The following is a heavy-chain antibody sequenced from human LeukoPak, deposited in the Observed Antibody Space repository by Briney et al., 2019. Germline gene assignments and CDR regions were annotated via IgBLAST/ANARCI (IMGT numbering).Heavy chain of an antibody. CDR1: GFTFSNAW. D-gene: IGHD3-16*01. V-gene: IGHV3-15*01. Sequence: GGSLRPSXAASGFTFSNAWMSWVRQTPGKGLEWLGRIKSKTDGGTTDYAAPVKGRFTISRDDSKNTLYLQMNSLKTEDTAVYYCTTVDGYAEYYYYYYYMDVWGKGTTVTVSS. J-gene: IGHJ6*03. CDR2: IKSKTDGGTT. CDR3: TTVDGYAEYYYYYYYMDV.